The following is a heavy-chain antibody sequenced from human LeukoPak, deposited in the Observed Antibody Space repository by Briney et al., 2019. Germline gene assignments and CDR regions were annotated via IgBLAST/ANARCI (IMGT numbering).Heavy chain of an antibody. CDR3: ARGGVYSTSAVDY. CDR2: ISSSGSTI. Sequence: GGSLRLSCAASGFTFSSYEMNWVRQAPGKGLEWVSYISSSGSTIYYADSVKGRFTISRDNAKNTLYLQMNSLRAEDTAVYYCARGGVYSTSAVDYWGQGTLVTVSS. V-gene: IGHV3-48*03. CDR1: GFTFSSYE. J-gene: IGHJ4*02. D-gene: IGHD6-6*01.